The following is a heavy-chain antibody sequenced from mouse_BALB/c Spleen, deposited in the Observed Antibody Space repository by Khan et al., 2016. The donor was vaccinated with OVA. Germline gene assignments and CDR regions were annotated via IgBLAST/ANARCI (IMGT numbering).Heavy chain of an antibody. V-gene: IGHV1S132*01. CDR3: ARGDFGNYEFVY. CDR1: GYTFTSYW. CDR2: IFPGTGTT. Sequence: QVRLQQSGAELVKPGASVKLSCKTSGYTFTSYWIQWVKQRPGQGLGWIGQIFPGTGTTYYNEHFKGKATLPVDTSSSTAYMQLSSLTSEDSAVYCCARGDFGNYEFVYWGQGTLVTVAP. D-gene: IGHD2-1*01. J-gene: IGHJ3*01.